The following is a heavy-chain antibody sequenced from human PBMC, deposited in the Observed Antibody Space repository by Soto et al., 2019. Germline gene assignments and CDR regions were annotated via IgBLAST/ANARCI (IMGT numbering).Heavy chain of an antibody. V-gene: IGHV4-59*06. CDR1: GNSIISYC. Sequence: SETLSLTCTLSGNSIISYCWSWIRQPPGKGLEWNGYIYYRGSTYYNPSLKSRVTISVDTSKNQFSLKLSSVTAAVTAVYYCARTPSDYYYYGMDVWGQGTTVTVSS. J-gene: IGHJ6*02. CDR3: ARTPSDYYYYGMDV. CDR2: IYYRGST.